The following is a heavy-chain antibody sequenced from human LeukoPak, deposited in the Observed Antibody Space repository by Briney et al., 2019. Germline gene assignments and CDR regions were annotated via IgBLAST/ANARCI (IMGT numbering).Heavy chain of an antibody. CDR1: GGSIGTYS. CDR3: ARGVYIAAAQYAY. J-gene: IGHJ4*02. V-gene: IGHV4-59*01. CDR2: IYYSGTT. Sequence: SETLSLTCTVSGGSIGTYSWNWIRLPPGKGLEWIGYIYYSGTTNYNPSLKSRVTISVDTSKNQFSLKLSSVTAADTAVYYCARGVYIAAAQYAYWGQGTLVTVSS. D-gene: IGHD6-13*01.